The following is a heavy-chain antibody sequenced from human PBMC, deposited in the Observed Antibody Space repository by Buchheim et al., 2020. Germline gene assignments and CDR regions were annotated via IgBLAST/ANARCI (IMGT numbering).Heavy chain of an antibody. J-gene: IGHJ4*02. Sequence: EVQLLESGGGLVQPGGSLRLSCAASGFSFSSYALNWVRQAPGKGLEWVSAISGSGGTTYYADSVKGRFTISRDNSKDTLYLQMSSLRAEDTAVYYCASPPGWHLDYWGQGTL. D-gene: IGHD6-19*01. CDR3: ASPPGWHLDY. CDR1: GFSFSSYA. CDR2: ISGSGGTT. V-gene: IGHV3-23*01.